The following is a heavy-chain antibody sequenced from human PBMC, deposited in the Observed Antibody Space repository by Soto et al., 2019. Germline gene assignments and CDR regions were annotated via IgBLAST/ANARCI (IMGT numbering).Heavy chain of an antibody. CDR2: ISAYNGNT. J-gene: IGHJ4*02. Sequence: ASVNVSCKAAGYAFTSYGISWVRQAPGQGLEWMGWISAYNGNTNYAQKLQGRVTMTTDTSTSTAYMELRSLRSDDTAVYYCARVEDSGSYYMINYWGQGTLVTVSS. CDR1: GYAFTSYG. V-gene: IGHV1-18*01. CDR3: ARVEDSGSYYMINY. D-gene: IGHD1-26*01.